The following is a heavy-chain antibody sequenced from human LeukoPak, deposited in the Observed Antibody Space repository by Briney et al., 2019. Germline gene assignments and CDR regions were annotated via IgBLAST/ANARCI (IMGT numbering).Heavy chain of an antibody. CDR3: ARDYYDSSENAFDI. D-gene: IGHD3-22*01. CDR2: IYHSGST. V-gene: IGHV4-38-2*02. CDR1: GYSISSGYY. J-gene: IGHJ3*02. Sequence: SETLSLTCAVSGYSISSGYYWGWIRQPPGKGLEWIGSIYHSGSTNYNPSLKSRVTTSVDTSKNQFSLKLSSVTAADTAVYYCARDYYDSSENAFDIWGQGTMVTVSS.